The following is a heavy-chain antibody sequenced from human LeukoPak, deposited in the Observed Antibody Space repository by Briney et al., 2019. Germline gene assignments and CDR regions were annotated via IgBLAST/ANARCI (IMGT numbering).Heavy chain of an antibody. Sequence: PSETLSLTCTGSGGSISSYYWSWIRQPPGKGLEWIGYIYYSGSTNYNPSLKSRVTISVDTSKNQFSLKLSSVTAADTAVYYCARQDSYGSVYYFDYWGQGTLVTVSS. CDR3: ARQDSYGSVYYFDY. V-gene: IGHV4-59*08. J-gene: IGHJ4*02. D-gene: IGHD5-18*01. CDR2: IYYSGST. CDR1: GGSISSYY.